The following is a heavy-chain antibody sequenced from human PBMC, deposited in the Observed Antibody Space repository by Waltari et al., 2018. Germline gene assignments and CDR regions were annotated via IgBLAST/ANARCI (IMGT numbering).Heavy chain of an antibody. CDR3: ARQGLRWRLFDY. J-gene: IGHJ4*02. Sequence: QLQLQESGPGLVKPSETLSLTCTVSGGSISSSCYYWGWIRQPPGKGLEWIGSIYYSGSTYYNPSLKSRVTISVDTSKNQFSLKLSSVTAADTAVYYCARQGLRWRLFDYWGQGTLVTVSS. CDR2: IYYSGST. V-gene: IGHV4-39*01. D-gene: IGHD4-17*01. CDR1: GGSISSSCYY.